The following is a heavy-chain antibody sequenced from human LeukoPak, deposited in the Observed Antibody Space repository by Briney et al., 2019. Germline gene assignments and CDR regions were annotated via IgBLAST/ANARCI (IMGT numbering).Heavy chain of an antibody. D-gene: IGHD3-10*01. J-gene: IGHJ6*02. Sequence: GGSLRLSCAASGFTFNTFSMYWVRQAPGKGLEWVSVIYSGGSTYYADSVKGRFTISRDNSKNTLYLQMNSLRVEDTAVYYCARDPRGSGSLNYYGMDVWGQGTTVTVSS. CDR3: ARDPRGSGSLNYYGMDV. CDR2: IYSGGST. V-gene: IGHV3-53*01. CDR1: GFTFNTFS.